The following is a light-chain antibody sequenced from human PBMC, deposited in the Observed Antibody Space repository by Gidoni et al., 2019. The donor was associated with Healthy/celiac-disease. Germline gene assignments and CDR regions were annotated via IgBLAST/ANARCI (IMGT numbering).Light chain of an antibody. Sequence: DIQMTQSPSSLSASVGDRVTSTCRASQSISSYLHWYQQKPVKAPTLLIYAASSLQSGVPSRFSGSGSGTDFTLTISSLQPEYFATDYCQQSYSTPYTFGQXTKLEIK. CDR1: QSISSY. CDR2: AAS. J-gene: IGKJ2*01. V-gene: IGKV1-39*01. CDR3: QQSYSTPYT.